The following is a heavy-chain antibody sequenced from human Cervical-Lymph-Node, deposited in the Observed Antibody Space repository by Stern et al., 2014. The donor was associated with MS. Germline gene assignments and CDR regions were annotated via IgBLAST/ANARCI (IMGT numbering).Heavy chain of an antibody. D-gene: IGHD6-6*01. J-gene: IGHJ3*02. CDR2: MYPNSGNT. Sequence: QVQLVESGAEVKKPGASVKVSCKASGYTFTSYDINWVRQATGQGLEWMGWMYPNSGNTGYGPKFQGRVTMARHTSISTAYMELSSLRSEDTAVYYCAIAARPDSDAFNIWGQGTMVTVSS. CDR1: GYTFTSYD. CDR3: AIAARPDSDAFNI. V-gene: IGHV1-8*02.